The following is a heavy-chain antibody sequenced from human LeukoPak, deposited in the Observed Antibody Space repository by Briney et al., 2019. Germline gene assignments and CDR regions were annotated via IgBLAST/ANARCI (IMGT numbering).Heavy chain of an antibody. V-gene: IGHV3-48*03. CDR2: ISSSGSTI. Sequence: PGGSLRLSCAASGFTFSSYEMNWVRQAPGKGLEWVSYISSSGSTIYYADSVKGRFTISRDNAKNSLYLQMNSLRAEGTAVYYCARWYYDILTGYYWFDPWGQGTLVTVSS. CDR1: GFTFSSYE. CDR3: ARWYYDILTGYYWFDP. D-gene: IGHD3-9*01. J-gene: IGHJ5*02.